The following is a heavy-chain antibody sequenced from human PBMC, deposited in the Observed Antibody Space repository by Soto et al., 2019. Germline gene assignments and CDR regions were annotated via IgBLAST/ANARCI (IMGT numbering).Heavy chain of an antibody. Sequence: GGSLRLSCAASGFTFSSYAMSWVRQAPGKGLEWVSAISGSGGSTYYADSVKGRFTISRDNSKNTLYLQMNSLGAEDTAVYYCAKDQGRGIAVAGRRGKRYDAFDIWGQGTMVTVSS. V-gene: IGHV3-23*01. CDR2: ISGSGGST. CDR1: GFTFSSYA. CDR3: AKDQGRGIAVAGRRGKRYDAFDI. J-gene: IGHJ3*02. D-gene: IGHD6-19*01.